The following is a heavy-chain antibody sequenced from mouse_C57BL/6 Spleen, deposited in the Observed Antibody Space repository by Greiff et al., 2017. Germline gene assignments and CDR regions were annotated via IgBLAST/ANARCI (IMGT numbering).Heavy chain of an antibody. V-gene: IGHV1-55*01. D-gene: IGHD1-1*01. CDR2: IYPGSGST. J-gene: IGHJ2*01. CDR1: GYTFTSYW. CDR3: ARDCYGSSYGFDY. Sequence: QVHVKQPGAELVKPGASVKMSCKASGYTFTSYWITWVKQRPGQGLEWIGDIYPGSGSTNYNEKFKSKATLTVDTSSSTAYMQLSSLTSEDSAVYYCARDCYGSSYGFDYWGQGTTLTVSS.